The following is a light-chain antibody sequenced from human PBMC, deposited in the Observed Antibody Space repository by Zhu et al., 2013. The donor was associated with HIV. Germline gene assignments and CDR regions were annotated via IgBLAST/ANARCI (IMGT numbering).Light chain of an antibody. CDR1: TSDVGNYNL. J-gene: IGLJ1*01. V-gene: IGLV2-23*01. CDR2: ETT. CDR3: SSYAGNRLYV. Sequence: QSALTQPASVSGSPGQSITISCTGTTSDVGNYNLVSWYQHHPGKAPKLMIYETTKRPSGISHRFSGSKSGNTAPLTISGLQAEDEADYYCSSYAGNRLYVFGTGTKVTVL.